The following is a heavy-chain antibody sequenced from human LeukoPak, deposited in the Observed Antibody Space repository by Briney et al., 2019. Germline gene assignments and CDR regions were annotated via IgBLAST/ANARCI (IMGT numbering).Heavy chain of an antibody. CDR1: GFTFSSYA. V-gene: IGHV3-30-3*01. CDR3: AKDYYDCCINTCYTAIHMDV. J-gene: IGHJ6*03. CDR2: ISYDGSNK. Sequence: QTGRSLRLSCAASGFTFSSYAMHWVRQAPGQGLEWVAVISYDGSNKYYADSVKGRFNISRDNSKSTLYLQMNSLRAEYTAVYYCAKDYYDCCINTCYTAIHMDVWGKGTTVTVSS. D-gene: IGHD3/OR15-3a*01.